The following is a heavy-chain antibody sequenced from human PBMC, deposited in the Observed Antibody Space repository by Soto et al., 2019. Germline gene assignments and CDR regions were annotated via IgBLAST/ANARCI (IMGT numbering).Heavy chain of an antibody. Sequence: EVQLLESGGGLVQPGGSLRLSCAASGFTFSSYAMSWVRQAPGKGLEWVSAISGSGGSTYYADSVKARFTISRDNSKNTLYLQMTSLRAEDTAVYYCAKASVSGWYDGDFDYWGQGTLVTVSS. CDR2: ISGSGGST. V-gene: IGHV3-23*01. J-gene: IGHJ4*02. CDR3: AKASVSGWYDGDFDY. D-gene: IGHD6-19*01. CDR1: GFTFSSYA.